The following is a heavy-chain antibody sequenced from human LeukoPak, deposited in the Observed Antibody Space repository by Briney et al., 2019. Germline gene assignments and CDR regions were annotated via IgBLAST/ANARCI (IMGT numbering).Heavy chain of an antibody. V-gene: IGHV3-23*01. CDR3: ARKGPFDY. Sequence: PGGSLRLSCAASGFTFKNSAMSWVRQAPGRGLEWVSTISGSRDNSYYADSVKGRFTISRDNAKNTLYLQMNSLRAEDTAVYYCARKGPFDYWGQGTLVTVSS. CDR2: ISGSRDNS. CDR1: GFTFKNSA. J-gene: IGHJ4*02.